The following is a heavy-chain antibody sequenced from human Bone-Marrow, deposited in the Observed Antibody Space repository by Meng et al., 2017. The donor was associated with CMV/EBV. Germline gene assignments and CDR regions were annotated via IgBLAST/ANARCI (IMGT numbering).Heavy chain of an antibody. CDR2: IRHDGSNK. CDR1: GFTFSSYA. Sequence: GESLKISCAASGFTFSSYAMHWVRQAPGKRLEWVAFIRHDGSNKFYGDSVRGRFTISRDNSKNTLYLQMNSLRAEETAMYYCTTYCSSTSCPAAAGWYFDLWGRGTLVTVSS. D-gene: IGHD2-2*01. V-gene: IGHV3-30*02. J-gene: IGHJ2*01. CDR3: TTYCSSTSCPAAAGWYFDL.